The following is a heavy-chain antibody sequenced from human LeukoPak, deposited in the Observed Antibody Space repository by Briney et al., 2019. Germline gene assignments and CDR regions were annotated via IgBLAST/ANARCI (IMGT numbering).Heavy chain of an antibody. CDR3: ARVWYSSSAFFDY. D-gene: IGHD6-6*01. CDR2: ISSSSSYI. J-gene: IGHJ4*02. CDR1: GFTFSSYS. V-gene: IGHV3-21*01. Sequence: GGSLRLSCAASGFTFSSYSMNWVRQAPGKGLEWVSSISSSSSYIYYADSVKGRFTISRDNAKNSLYLQMNSLRAEDTAVYYCARVWYSSSAFFDYWGQGTLVTVSS.